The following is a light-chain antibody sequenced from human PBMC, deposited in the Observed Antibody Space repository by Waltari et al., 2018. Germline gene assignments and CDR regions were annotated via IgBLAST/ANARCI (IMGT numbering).Light chain of an antibody. CDR3: AAWDDSLNGPV. CDR2: SNK. J-gene: IGLJ2*01. CDR1: SSNIGSNT. V-gene: IGLV1-44*01. Sequence: QSLLTQPPSASVTPGQRVTISCSGSSSNIGSNTVNWDQQRPGTAPKLLIYSNKHRPSRVPDPFSGSRSCTSASLAISGLQSEDEADYYGAAWDDSLNGPVFGGGTKLTVL.